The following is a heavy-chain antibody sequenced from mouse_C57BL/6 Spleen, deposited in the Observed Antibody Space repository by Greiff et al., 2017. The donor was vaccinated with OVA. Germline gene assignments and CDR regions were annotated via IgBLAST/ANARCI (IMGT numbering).Heavy chain of an antibody. D-gene: IGHD2-4*01. CDR3: ARSGDDYDYFDY. CDR1: GYPFTSYT. Sequence: PGAELASPGASVKLSCKASGYPFTSYTLHWENQRPGQGLAWFGYIILSSGYLKYNQKSKDKATLTADKSSSTAYMQLSSLTSEDSAVYVFARSGDDYDYFDYWGQGTTLTVSS. J-gene: IGHJ2*01. CDR2: IILSSGYL. V-gene: IGHV1-4*01.